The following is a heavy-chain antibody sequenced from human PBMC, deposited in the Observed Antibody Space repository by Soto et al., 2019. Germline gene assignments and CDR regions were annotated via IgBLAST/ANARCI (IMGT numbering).Heavy chain of an antibody. J-gene: IGHJ5*02. CDR3: AKDAWGLAKGWFDP. Sequence: GGSLRLSCAASGFTFSSYGMHWVRQAPGKGLEWVAVISYDGSNKYYADSVKGRFTISRDNSKNTLYLQMNSLRAEDTAVYYCAKDAWGLAKGWFDPWGQGTLVTVSS. CDR2: ISYDGSNK. D-gene: IGHD3-16*01. V-gene: IGHV3-30*18. CDR1: GFTFSSYG.